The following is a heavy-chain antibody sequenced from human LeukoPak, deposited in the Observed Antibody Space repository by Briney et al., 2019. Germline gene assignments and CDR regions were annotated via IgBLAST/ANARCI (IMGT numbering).Heavy chain of an antibody. V-gene: IGHV1-2*02. Sequence: ASVKVSCKASGYTFTGYYMHWVRQAPGRGLEWMGWINPNSGGTNYAQKFQGRVTMTRDTSISTAYMELSRLTSDDTAVYYCARWRDYYGSGRGVDYWGQGTLVTVSS. CDR2: INPNSGGT. CDR1: GYTFTGYY. CDR3: ARWRDYYGSGRGVDY. J-gene: IGHJ4*02. D-gene: IGHD3-10*01.